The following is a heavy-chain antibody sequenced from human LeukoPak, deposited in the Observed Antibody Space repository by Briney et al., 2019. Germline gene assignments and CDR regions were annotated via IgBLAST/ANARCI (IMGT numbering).Heavy chain of an antibody. J-gene: IGHJ4*02. CDR1: GFTFSSYA. CDR3: AKGLDPLFDY. CDR2: ISNSGGST. V-gene: IGHV3-23*01. Sequence: GGSLRLSCAASGFTFSSYAMSWVRQAPGKGLEWVSAISNSGGSTYYADSVKGRSAISRDNSKNTLYLQMNSLRAEDTAVYYCAKGLDPLFDYWGQGSLVTVSS.